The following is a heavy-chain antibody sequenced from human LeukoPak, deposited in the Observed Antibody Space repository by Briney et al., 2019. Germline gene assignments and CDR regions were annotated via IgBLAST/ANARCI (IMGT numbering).Heavy chain of an antibody. Sequence: SETLSLTCTVSGGPISSGGYYWSWIRQHPGKGLEWIGYIYYSGSTYYNPSLKSRVTISVDTSKNQFSLKLSSVTAADTAVYYCARDPLPPGSGYYYADDAFDIWGQGTMVTVSS. V-gene: IGHV4-31*03. CDR1: GGPISSGGYY. J-gene: IGHJ3*02. CDR2: IYYSGST. CDR3: ARDPLPPGSGYYYADDAFDI. D-gene: IGHD3-22*01.